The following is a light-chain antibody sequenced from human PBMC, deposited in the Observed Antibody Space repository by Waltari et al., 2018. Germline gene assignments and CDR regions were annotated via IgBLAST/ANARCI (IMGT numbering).Light chain of an antibody. CDR3: QHYSGFSSRT. J-gene: IGKJ1*01. Sequence: DIQMTQSPSTLSPSVGDTFPTPCRASHSISDYLAWYPQKPGKAPKLLIYDASTLKNGVPSRFSGSVSGTEFTLTISSLQPDDFATYYCQHYSGFSSRTFGQGTKVDIK. CDR2: DAS. V-gene: IGKV1-5*01. CDR1: HSISDY.